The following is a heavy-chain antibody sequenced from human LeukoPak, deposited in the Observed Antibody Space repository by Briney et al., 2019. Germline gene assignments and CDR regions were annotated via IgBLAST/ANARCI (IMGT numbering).Heavy chain of an antibody. J-gene: IGHJ4*02. CDR1: GGSIRSHY. V-gene: IGHV4-59*11. Sequence: SETLSLTCTVSGGSIRSHYWSWIRQPPGKGLEWIGYIYSSGSTNYNPSLRSRVTISLDTSTNQFSLKVTSVTAADTAVYYCATMSGRYYAYFDYWGQGTLVTVSS. D-gene: IGHD1-26*01. CDR2: IYSSGST. CDR3: ATMSGRYYAYFDY.